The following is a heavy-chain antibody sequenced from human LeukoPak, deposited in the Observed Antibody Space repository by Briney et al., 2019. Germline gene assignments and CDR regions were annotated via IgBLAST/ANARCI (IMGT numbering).Heavy chain of an antibody. CDR2: IRYDGSNK. Sequence: VGSLRLSCAASGFTFSSYGMHWVRQAPGKGLEWVAFIRYDGSNKYYADSVKGRFTIPRDNSKNTLYLQMNSLRAEDTAVYYCAKDEEAQQRGNYYFGYWGQGTLVTVSS. V-gene: IGHV3-30*02. CDR1: GFTFSSYG. CDR3: AKDEEAQQRGNYYFGY. J-gene: IGHJ4*02. D-gene: IGHD6-25*01.